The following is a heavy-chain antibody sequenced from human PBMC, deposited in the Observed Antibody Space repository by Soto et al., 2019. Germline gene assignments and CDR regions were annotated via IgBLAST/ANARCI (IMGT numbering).Heavy chain of an antibody. V-gene: IGHV3-15*01. CDR1: GFTFSDAW. J-gene: IGHJ5*02. D-gene: IGHD2-15*01. Sequence: GGSLRLFCAAAGFTFSDAWMSWVRQAPGKGLDWVGRIKSKSDGGTTEYAAPVRGRFTISRDDSKNTLYLQMNSLKTEDTAVYYCTTDLWRIAVVVGSTGYFNPWGQRTPFTVSS. CDR3: TTDLWRIAVVVGSTGYFNP. CDR2: IKSKSDGGTT.